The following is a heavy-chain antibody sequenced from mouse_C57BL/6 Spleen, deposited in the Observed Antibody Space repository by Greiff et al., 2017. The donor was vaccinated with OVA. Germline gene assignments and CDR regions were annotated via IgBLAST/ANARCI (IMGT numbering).Heavy chain of an antibody. CDR2: IWSGGST. CDR3: AREGDYYGSSHWYFDV. V-gene: IGHV2-2*01. D-gene: IGHD1-1*01. Sequence: QVQLKQSGPGLVQPSQSLSITCTVSGFSLTSYGVHWVRQSPGKGLEWLGVIWSGGSTDYNAAFISRLSISKDNSKSQVFFKMNSLQADDTAIYYCAREGDYYGSSHWYFDVWGTGTTVTVSS. CDR1: GFSLTSYG. J-gene: IGHJ1*03.